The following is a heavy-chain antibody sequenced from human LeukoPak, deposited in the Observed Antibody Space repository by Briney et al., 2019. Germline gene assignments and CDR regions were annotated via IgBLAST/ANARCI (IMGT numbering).Heavy chain of an antibody. CDR1: GYTFTSYG. D-gene: IGHD3-22*01. Sequence: ASVKVSCKASGYTFTSYGISWVRQAPGQGLEWMGRIIPILGIANYAQKFQGRVTITADKSTSTAYMELSSLRSEDTAVYYCARDSLNDYYDSSGYHTFDYWGQGTLVTVSS. CDR3: ARDSLNDYYDSSGYHTFDY. J-gene: IGHJ4*02. V-gene: IGHV1-69*04. CDR2: IIPILGIA.